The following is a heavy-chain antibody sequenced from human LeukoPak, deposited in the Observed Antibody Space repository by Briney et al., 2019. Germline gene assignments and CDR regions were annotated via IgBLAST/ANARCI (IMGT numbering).Heavy chain of an antibody. CDR2: ISAYNGNT. CDR3: ASKVDYGGKILDY. Sequence: GASVKVSCKASGYTFTSYGISWVRQAPGQGLEWMGWISAYNGNTNYAPKFQDRVTMTTDTSTNTAYMELRSLRSDDTAVYYCASKVDYGGKILDYWGQGTLVTVSS. J-gene: IGHJ4*02. CDR1: GYTFTSYG. V-gene: IGHV1-18*01. D-gene: IGHD4-23*01.